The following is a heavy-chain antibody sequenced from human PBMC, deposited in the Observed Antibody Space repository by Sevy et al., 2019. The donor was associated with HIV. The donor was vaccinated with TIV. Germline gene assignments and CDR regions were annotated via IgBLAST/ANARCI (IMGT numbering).Heavy chain of an antibody. Sequence: ASVKVSCKASGGTFSSYGISWMRQAPGQGLEWMGGIIPILGTVNYAQKFQGRVTITADESTKTAYMELSSLRSEDTAVYYCARGGGNGWYYFDYWGQKTLVTVSS. D-gene: IGHD6-19*01. CDR2: IIPILGTV. CDR1: GGTFSSYG. CDR3: ARGGGNGWYYFDY. J-gene: IGHJ4*02. V-gene: IGHV1-69*13.